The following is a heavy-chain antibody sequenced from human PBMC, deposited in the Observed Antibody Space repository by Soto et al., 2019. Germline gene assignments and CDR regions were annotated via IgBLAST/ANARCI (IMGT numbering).Heavy chain of an antibody. CDR2: ISSSSSYI. Sequence: EVQLVESGGVVVQPGGSLRLSCAASGFTFDDYAMHWVRQAPGKGLEWVSSISSSSSYIYYADSVKGRFTISRDNAKNSLYLQMNSLRAEDTAVYYCARDTSGSDYGMDVWGQGTTVTVSS. D-gene: IGHD3-22*01. CDR1: GFTFDDYA. CDR3: ARDTSGSDYGMDV. J-gene: IGHJ6*02. V-gene: IGHV3-21*01.